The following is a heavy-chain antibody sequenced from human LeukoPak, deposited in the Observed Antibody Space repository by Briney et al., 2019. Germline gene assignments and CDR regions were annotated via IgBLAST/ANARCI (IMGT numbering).Heavy chain of an antibody. CDR2: IHYTGST. Sequence: SETLSLTCAVYGGSYSGYYWSWIRQPPGKGLEWVGEIHYTGSTNYKPSLKRRAAILGDTSKNQISLKLTSVTAADTALYYCARGRPGTGNYYFDLWGRGTLATVSS. CDR1: GGSYSGYY. CDR3: ARGRPGTGNYYFDL. J-gene: IGHJ2*01. V-gene: IGHV4-34*01. D-gene: IGHD1-7*01.